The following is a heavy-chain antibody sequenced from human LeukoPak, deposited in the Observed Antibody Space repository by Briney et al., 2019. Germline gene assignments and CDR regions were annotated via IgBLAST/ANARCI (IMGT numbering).Heavy chain of an antibody. CDR1: GGSISSGDFY. CDR3: APHSSSSSYFDY. V-gene: IGHV4-30-4*08. CDR2: IFYSGST. J-gene: IGHJ4*02. D-gene: IGHD6-6*01. Sequence: SQTLSLTCTVSGGSISSGDFYWSWIRQPPGKGLEWIGYIFYSGSTYYNPSLKGRVTMSVDTSKNQFSLKLSSVTAADTAVYYCAPHSSSSSYFDYWGQGTLVTVSS.